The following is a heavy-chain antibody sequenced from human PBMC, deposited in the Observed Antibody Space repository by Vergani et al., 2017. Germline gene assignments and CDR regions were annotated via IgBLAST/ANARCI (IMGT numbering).Heavy chain of an antibody. J-gene: IGHJ4*02. Sequence: QVQLQQWGPGLVRPSETLSLTCTVSGGSLSGYYWNWIRQTPGEGLEWIGYVEDSGYFNYNPSLKTRVSMSSDTSNNQFSLMLSSVTVADTAVYYCARSIVSRNPPDYFDNWGQGTLVTVSS. CDR3: ARSIVSRNPPDYFDN. CDR1: GGSLSGYY. D-gene: IGHD1-14*01. V-gene: IGHV4-59*01. CDR2: VEDSGYF.